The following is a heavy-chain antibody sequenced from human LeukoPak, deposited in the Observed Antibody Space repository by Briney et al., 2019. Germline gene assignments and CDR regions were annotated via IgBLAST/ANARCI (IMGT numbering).Heavy chain of an antibody. V-gene: IGHV3-15*01. Sequence: GGSLRLSCAASGFTFSNAWMNWVRQAPGKGLEWVARVKSKPDGGTIDYAAPVKGRFTISRDDSKNTLYLQMNSLKTEDTALYYCATGSALDYWGQGTRVTVSS. CDR2: VKSKPDGGTI. CDR1: GFTFSNAW. CDR3: ATGSALDY. J-gene: IGHJ4*02.